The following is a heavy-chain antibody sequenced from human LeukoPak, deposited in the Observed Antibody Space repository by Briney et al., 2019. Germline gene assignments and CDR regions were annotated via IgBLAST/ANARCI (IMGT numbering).Heavy chain of an antibody. CDR3: ARDRYYGSGTYDY. J-gene: IGHJ4*02. D-gene: IGHD3-10*01. CDR2: ISSSGSTI. Sequence: PGGSLRLSCAASGFTFSSYAMNWVRQAPGKGLEWVSYISSSGSTIYYADSVKGRFTISRDNAKNSLYLQVNRLRAEDTAVYYCARDRYYGSGTYDYWGQGTLVTVSS. CDR1: GFTFSSYA. V-gene: IGHV3-48*03.